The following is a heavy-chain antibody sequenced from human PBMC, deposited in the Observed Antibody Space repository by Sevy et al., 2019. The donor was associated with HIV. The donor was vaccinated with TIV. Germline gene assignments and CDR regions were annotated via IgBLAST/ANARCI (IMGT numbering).Heavy chain of an antibody. V-gene: IGHV3-21*01. J-gene: IGHJ6*02. CDR2: ISSSSYI. D-gene: IGHD2-2*01. CDR3: ARMGYCSSTSCYQLSYGMDV. CDR1: GFTFSSYS. Sequence: GGSLRLSCAASGFTFSSYSMNWVRQAPGKGLEWVSSISSSSYIYYADSVKGRFTISRDNAKNSLYLQMNSRRAEDTAVYYCARMGYCSSTSCYQLSYGMDVWGQGTTVTVSS.